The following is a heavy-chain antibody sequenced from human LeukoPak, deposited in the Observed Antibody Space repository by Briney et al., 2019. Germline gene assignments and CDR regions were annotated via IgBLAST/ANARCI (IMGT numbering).Heavy chain of an antibody. CDR3: AGERSSSSWYGLFDY. J-gene: IGHJ4*02. CDR2: IIPILGIA. CDR1: GGTFSSYA. Sequence: SVKVSCKASGGTFSSYAISWVRQAPGQGLEWMGRIIPILGIANYAQKFQGRVTITADKSTSTAYMELSSLRSEDTTVYYCAGERSSSSWYGLFDYWGQGTLVTVSS. D-gene: IGHD6-13*01. V-gene: IGHV1-69*04.